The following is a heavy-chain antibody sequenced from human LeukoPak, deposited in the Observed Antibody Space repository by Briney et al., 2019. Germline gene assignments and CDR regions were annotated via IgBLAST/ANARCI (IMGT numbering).Heavy chain of an antibody. V-gene: IGHV4-30-2*01. CDR2: IYHSGST. CDR3: AGFGYYYYGMDV. CDR1: GGSISSGGYS. Sequence: SETLSLTCAVSGGSISSGGYSWSWIRQPPGKGLEWIGYIYHSGSTYYNPSLKSRVTISVDRSKNQFSLKLSSVTAADTAVYYCAGFGYYYYGMDVWGQGTTVTVSS. D-gene: IGHD3-16*01. J-gene: IGHJ6*02.